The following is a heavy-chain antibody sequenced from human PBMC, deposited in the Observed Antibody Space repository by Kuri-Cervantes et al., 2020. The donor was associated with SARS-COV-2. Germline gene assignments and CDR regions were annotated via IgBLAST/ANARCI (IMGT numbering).Heavy chain of an antibody. CDR1: GFTFGTYW. V-gene: IGHV3-7*05. CDR3: AKDSNWGLIGVFDS. Sequence: LSLTCAASGFTFGTYWMSWVRQAPGKGLEWVANIKQDGSATYYVDSVKGRFTISRDNGNIYLQMNSLRAEDTAVYFCAKDSNWGLIGVFDSWGQGTLVTVSS. D-gene: IGHD7-27*01. J-gene: IGHJ4*02. CDR2: IKQDGSAT.